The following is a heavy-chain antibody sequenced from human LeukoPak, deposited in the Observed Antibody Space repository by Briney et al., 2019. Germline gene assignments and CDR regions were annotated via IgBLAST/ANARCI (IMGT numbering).Heavy chain of an antibody. CDR1: GYSFTSYW. D-gene: IGHD4-11*01. CDR2: IYPGDSDT. V-gene: IGHV5-51*01. CDR3: ARLIQATQAPDYSNSIDY. Sequence: GESLKISCKGSGYSFTSYWIGWVRQMPGKGLEWMGIIYPGDSDTRYSPSFQGQVTISAVKSISTAYLQWSSLTASDTAMYYCARLIQATQAPDYSNSIDYWGQGTLVTVSS. J-gene: IGHJ4*02.